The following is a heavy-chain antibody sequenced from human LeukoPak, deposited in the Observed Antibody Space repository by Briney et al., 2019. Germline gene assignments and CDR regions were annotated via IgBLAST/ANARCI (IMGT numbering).Heavy chain of an antibody. Sequence: GRSLRLSCAASGFTFSSYGMHWVRRAPGKGLEWVAVISYDGSNKYYADSVKGRFTISRDNSKNTLYLQMNSLRAEDTAVYYCAKRGGSYWFDPWGQGTLVTVSS. CDR2: ISYDGSNK. V-gene: IGHV3-30*18. J-gene: IGHJ5*02. D-gene: IGHD1-26*01. CDR3: AKRGGSYWFDP. CDR1: GFTFSSYG.